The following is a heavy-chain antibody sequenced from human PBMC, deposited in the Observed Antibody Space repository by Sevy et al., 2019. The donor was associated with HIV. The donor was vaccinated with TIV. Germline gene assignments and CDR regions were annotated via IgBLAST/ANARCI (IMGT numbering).Heavy chain of an antibody. CDR1: GFTFRTYS. D-gene: IGHD3-3*01. V-gene: IGHV3-21*04. Sequence: GRSLRLSCAASGFTFRTYSMNWVRQAPGKGLEWLSSISDDSRYIYYSDSVKGRFTISRANAKNLLFLRMNNLRVEDTAIYYCARDFTIFGVVSGIDYWGQGNLVTVSS. CDR3: ARDFTIFGVVSGIDY. J-gene: IGHJ4*02. CDR2: ISDDSRYI.